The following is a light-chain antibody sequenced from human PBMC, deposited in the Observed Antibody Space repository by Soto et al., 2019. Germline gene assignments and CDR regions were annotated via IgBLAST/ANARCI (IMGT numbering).Light chain of an antibody. CDR1: QDISYY. J-gene: IGKJ5*01. CDR2: TAS. Sequence: DIQLTQSPALLSASVGDRVTITCRASQDISYYLAWHQQKPGKAPKLLIYTASTLQSGVPSRFSGSGSGTEITLTISSLQPEDFATYHCQQFNSYPITFGQGTRLEIK. V-gene: IGKV1-9*01. CDR3: QQFNSYPIT.